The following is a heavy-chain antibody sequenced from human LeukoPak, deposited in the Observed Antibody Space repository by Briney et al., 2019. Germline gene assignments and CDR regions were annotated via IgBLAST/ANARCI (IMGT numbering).Heavy chain of an antibody. J-gene: IGHJ4*02. CDR1: GGTFRSYA. CDR3: ARADYDFWSGYYTY. V-gene: IGHV1-69*13. CDR2: IIPIFGTA. D-gene: IGHD3-3*01. Sequence: GASVKVSCKASGGTFRSYAISWVRQAPGQGLEWMGGIIPIFGTANYAQKFQGRVTITADESTSTAYMELSSLRSEDTAVYYCARADYDFWSGYYTYWGQGTLVTVSS.